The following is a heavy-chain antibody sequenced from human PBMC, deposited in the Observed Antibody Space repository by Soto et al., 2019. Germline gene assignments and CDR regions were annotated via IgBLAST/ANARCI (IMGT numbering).Heavy chain of an antibody. CDR2: ISYDASNK. D-gene: IGHD6-13*01. CDR1: AFTFGSCA. CDR3: ARGYASSSAAFDY. J-gene: IGHJ4*02. V-gene: IGHV3-30-3*01. Sequence: QVQLVESGGGVVQPGRSLRLSCAASAFTFGSCAMHWVRQAPGKGLEWVAIISYDASNKYYGDSVKGRVTISRDNSKNTLYLQMNSLRAEDTAVYYCARGYASSSAAFDYWGQGTLVTVSS.